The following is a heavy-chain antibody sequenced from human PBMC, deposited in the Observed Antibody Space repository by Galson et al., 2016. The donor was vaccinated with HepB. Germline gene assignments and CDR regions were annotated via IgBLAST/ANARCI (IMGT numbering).Heavy chain of an antibody. CDR3: ARKDLLGGCYYYPLDD. J-gene: IGHJ6*02. Sequence: SETLSLTCTVSGGSISSSNWWSWVRQSPGKGLEWIGEIYHSGSTNYNPSPKSRVTISVDKSKNQFSLKLRSVTAADTAVYYCARKDLLGGCYYYPLDDWGQGTTVTVSS. CDR1: GGSISSSNW. CDR2: IYHSGST. D-gene: IGHD2-15*01. V-gene: IGHV4-4*02.